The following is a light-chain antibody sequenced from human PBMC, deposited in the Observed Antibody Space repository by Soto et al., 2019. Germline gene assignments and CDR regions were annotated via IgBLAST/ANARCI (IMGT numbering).Light chain of an antibody. CDR3: QSYDSSLSSYV. V-gene: IGLV1-40*01. J-gene: IGLJ1*01. CDR1: SPDIGAGHD. Sequence: QSVLTQPPSVSEAPGQRVTISCTGTSPDIGAGHDVHWYQQLPGAAPKLLIYSNAIRPSGVPDRFSGSKSGTSASLAITGLRAEDEADYYCQSYDSSLSSYVFGTGTKVTVL. CDR2: SNA.